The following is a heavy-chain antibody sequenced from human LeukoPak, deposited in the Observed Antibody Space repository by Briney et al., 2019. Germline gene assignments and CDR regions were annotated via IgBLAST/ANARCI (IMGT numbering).Heavy chain of an antibody. Sequence: SETLSLTCTVSGGSFSSGSYYWSWIRQPPGKGLEWIGYIYYSGSTYYNPSLKSRVTISVDTSKNQFSLKLTSVTAADTAVYFCARAGGFFSPFGYWGQGTLVTVSS. V-gene: IGHV4-61*01. CDR2: IYYSGST. D-gene: IGHD3-3*01. J-gene: IGHJ4*02. CDR1: GGSFSSGSYY. CDR3: ARAGGFFSPFGY.